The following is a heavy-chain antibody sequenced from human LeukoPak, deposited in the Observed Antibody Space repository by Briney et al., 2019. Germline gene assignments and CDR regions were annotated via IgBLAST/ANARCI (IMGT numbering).Heavy chain of an antibody. CDR2: IIPIFGTA. V-gene: IGHV1-69*13. J-gene: IGHJ6*02. CDR3: ARASIAARFTYYYGMDV. Sequence: SVKVSCKASGGTFSSYAISWVRQAPGQGLEWMGGIIPIFGTANYAQKFQGRVTITADESTSTAYMELSSLRSEDTAVYYCARASIAARFTYYYGMDVWGQGTTVTVSS. D-gene: IGHD6-6*01. CDR1: GGTFSSYA.